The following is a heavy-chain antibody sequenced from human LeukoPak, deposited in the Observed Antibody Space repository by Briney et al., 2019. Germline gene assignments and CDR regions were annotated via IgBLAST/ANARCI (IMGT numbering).Heavy chain of an antibody. V-gene: IGHV1-2*02. D-gene: IGHD6-19*01. Sequence: ASVKVSCKASGYTFTGYYMHWVRQAPGQGLEWMGWINPNSGGTNYAQKFQGRVTMTRDTSISTAYMELSRLRSDDTAVYYCAREHIAVADAFDIWGQGTMVTVSS. CDR2: INPNSGGT. CDR1: GYTFTGYY. CDR3: AREHIAVADAFDI. J-gene: IGHJ3*02.